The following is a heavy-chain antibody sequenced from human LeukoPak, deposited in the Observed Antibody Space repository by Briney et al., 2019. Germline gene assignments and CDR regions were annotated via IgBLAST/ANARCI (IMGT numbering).Heavy chain of an antibody. J-gene: IGHJ4*02. CDR3: AKHWRGPYRPADY. CDR1: GFTFSRYA. D-gene: IGHD1-1*01. CDR2: ITATGGTT. Sequence: PGGSLRLSCAASGFTFSRYAMSWVRQAPGKGLEWVSGITATGGTTYYADSVKGRFTISKDSSKNTVSLQMNSLRADDTAIYYCAKHWRGPYRPADYWGQGTLVTVSS. V-gene: IGHV3-23*01.